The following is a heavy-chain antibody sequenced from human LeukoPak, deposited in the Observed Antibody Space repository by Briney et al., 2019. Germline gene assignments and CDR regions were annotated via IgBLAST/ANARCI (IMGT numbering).Heavy chain of an antibody. Sequence: SVKVSCKASGGTFSSYAISWVRQAPGQGLEWMGGIIPIFGTANYAQKFQGRVTITADKSTSKAYMELSSLRSEDTAVYDCAKIGYCCCGSWYRGGANNWFDPWGQGTLVTVSS. CDR2: IIPIFGTA. D-gene: IGHD2-15*01. J-gene: IGHJ5*02. CDR1: GGTFSSYA. CDR3: AKIGYCCCGSWYRGGANNWFDP. V-gene: IGHV1-69*06.